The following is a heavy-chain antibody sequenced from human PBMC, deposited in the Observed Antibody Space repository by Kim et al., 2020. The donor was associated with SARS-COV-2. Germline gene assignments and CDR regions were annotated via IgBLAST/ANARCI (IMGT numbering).Heavy chain of an antibody. CDR1: GFTFSDYY. CDR2: ISSSSYT. CDR3: ARDQRVYSSSWDGWAFDI. V-gene: IGHV3-11*06. D-gene: IGHD6-13*01. Sequence: GGSLRLSCAASGFTFSDYYMSWIRQAPGKGLEWVSYISSSSYTNYADSVKGRFTISRDNAKNSLYLQMNSLRAEDTAVYYCARDQRVYSSSWDGWAFDIWGQGTMVTVSS. J-gene: IGHJ3*02.